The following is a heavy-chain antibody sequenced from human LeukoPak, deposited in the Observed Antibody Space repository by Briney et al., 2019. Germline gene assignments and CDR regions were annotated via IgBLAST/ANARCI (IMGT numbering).Heavy chain of an antibody. D-gene: IGHD3-9*01. J-gene: IGHJ6*02. Sequence: SVKVSCKASGGTFSSYAISWVRQAPGQGLEWMGGIIPIFGTANYAQKFQGRVTITADESTSTAYMELSSLRSEDTAVYYCARVDVRRILTGYYYYGMDVWGQGTTVTVSS. CDR1: GGTFSSYA. CDR2: IIPIFGTA. V-gene: IGHV1-69*13. CDR3: ARVDVRRILTGYYYYGMDV.